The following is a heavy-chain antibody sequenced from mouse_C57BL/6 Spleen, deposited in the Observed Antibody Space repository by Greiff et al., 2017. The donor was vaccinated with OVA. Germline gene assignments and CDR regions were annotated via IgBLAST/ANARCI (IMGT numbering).Heavy chain of an antibody. D-gene: IGHD4-1*02. J-gene: IGHJ1*03. CDR2: ISGGGGNT. CDR1: GFTFSSYT. CDR3: ARHWQLDWYFDV. V-gene: IGHV5-9*01. Sequence: EVMLVESGGGLVKPGGSLKLSCAASGFTFSSYTMSWVRQTPEKRLEWVATISGGGGNTYYPDSVKGRFTISRDNAKNTLYLQRSSLRSEDTALYYCARHWQLDWYFDVWGTGTTVTVSS.